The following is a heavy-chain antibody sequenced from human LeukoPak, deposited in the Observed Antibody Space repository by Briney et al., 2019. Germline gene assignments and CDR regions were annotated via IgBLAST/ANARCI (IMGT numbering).Heavy chain of an antibody. J-gene: IGHJ6*03. D-gene: IGHD4-23*01. CDR1: GFTFSSYT. CDR3: ARDGDTVLTRGHYYYMDV. V-gene: IGHV3-21*01. Sequence: GSLRLSCAASGFTFSSYTMNWVRQAPGKGPEWVSSITSSSSYIYYADSVKGRFTISRDNARNSLYLQMNSLRAEDTALYYCARDGDTVLTRGHYYYMDVWGKGTTVTISS. CDR2: ITSSSSYI.